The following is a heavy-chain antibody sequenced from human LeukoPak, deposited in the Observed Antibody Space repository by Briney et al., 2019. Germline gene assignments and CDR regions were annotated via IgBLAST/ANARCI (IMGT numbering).Heavy chain of an antibody. CDR2: ISFDGTDR. D-gene: IGHD6-6*01. CDR3: ARPREYSSLRRYYHYYGLDV. V-gene: IGHV3-30-3*01. CDR1: GFTFSNYA. Sequence: GGSLRLSCEATGFTFSNYAIHWVRQAPGKGLEWVAVISFDGTDRYYADPVKGRFSISRDNSQNTLYLHMDSLGDEDTALYYCARPREYSSLRRYYHYYGLDVWGRGTTVTVSS. J-gene: IGHJ6*02.